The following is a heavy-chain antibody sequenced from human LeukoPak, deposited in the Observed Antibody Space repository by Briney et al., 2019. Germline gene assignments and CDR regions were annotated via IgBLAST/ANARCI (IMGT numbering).Heavy chain of an antibody. CDR1: GGSFSGYY. CDR3: ARGTRWPRYV. CDR2: INHSGST. Sequence: PSETLSLTCAVYGGSFSGYYWSWIRQPPGKGLEWIGEINHSGSTNYNPSLKSRVTISVDTSKNQSSLKLSSVTAADTAVYYCARGTRWPRYVWGKGTTVTVSS. V-gene: IGHV4-34*01. J-gene: IGHJ6*03. D-gene: IGHD2-15*01.